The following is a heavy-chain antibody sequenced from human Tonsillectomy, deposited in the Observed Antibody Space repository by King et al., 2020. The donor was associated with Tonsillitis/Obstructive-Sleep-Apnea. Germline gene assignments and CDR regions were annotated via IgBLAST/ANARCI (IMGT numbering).Heavy chain of an antibody. J-gene: IGHJ4*02. CDR2: IYPGDSDT. D-gene: IGHD5-24*01. CDR1: GYSFTSQW. V-gene: IGHV5-51*03. Sequence: QLVQSGAEVKKPGESLKISCKGSGYSFTSQWIGWVRQMPGKGLEWVGIIYPGDSDTRYSPSFQGQVTISADKSISTDYLQWSSLKASDTAIYYCARRVEVATTGSFDYWGQGTLVTVSS. CDR3: ARRVEVATTGSFDY.